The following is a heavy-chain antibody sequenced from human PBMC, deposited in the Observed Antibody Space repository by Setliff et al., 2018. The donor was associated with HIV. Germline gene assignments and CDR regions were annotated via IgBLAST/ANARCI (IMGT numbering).Heavy chain of an antibody. Sequence: GGSLRLSCAATGFTFSSYVLHWVRQAPGKGLEWVAVMSTGGGIKICADSVKGRFTISRDNPKNMLYLQMNSLRGEDTAVYYCVRDITTCWDVWGQGTTVTVSS. CDR3: VRDITTCWDV. CDR2: MSTGGGIK. CDR1: GFTFSSYV. J-gene: IGHJ6*02. V-gene: IGHV3-30-3*01. D-gene: IGHD1-20*01.